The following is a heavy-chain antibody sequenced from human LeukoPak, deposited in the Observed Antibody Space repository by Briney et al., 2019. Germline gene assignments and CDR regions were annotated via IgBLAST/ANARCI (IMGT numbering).Heavy chain of an antibody. CDR3: AKYGSGSYYNGLY. D-gene: IGHD3-10*01. Sequence: GGSLRLSCAASGFXVSSNYITWVRQAPGKGLQWVSTISVSGENTYYADSVKGRFTISRDISKSTLYLQMNSLRDEDTAVYYCAKYGSGSYYNGLYWGQGTLVTVSS. CDR2: ISVSGENT. J-gene: IGHJ4*02. CDR1: GFXVSSNY. V-gene: IGHV3-23*01.